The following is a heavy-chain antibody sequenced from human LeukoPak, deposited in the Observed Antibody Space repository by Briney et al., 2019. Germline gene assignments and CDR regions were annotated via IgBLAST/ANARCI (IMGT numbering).Heavy chain of an antibody. Sequence: GGSLRLSCAASGFSIKSYSMTWVRQAPGKGLEWVATISSSGGYIYYADSVKGRFTISRDTVQNSLFLQLNSLRVEDTAVYNCARPRDTVTSASDYWGQGTLVTVSS. D-gene: IGHD5-18*01. CDR1: GFSIKSYS. CDR3: ARPRDTVTSASDY. V-gene: IGHV3-21*01. J-gene: IGHJ4*02. CDR2: ISSSGGYI.